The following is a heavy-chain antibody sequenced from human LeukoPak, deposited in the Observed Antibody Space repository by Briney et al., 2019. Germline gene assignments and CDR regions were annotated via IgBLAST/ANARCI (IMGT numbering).Heavy chain of an antibody. CDR2: IYSGGST. CDR3: ARGSGSYYWFDY. D-gene: IGHD1-26*01. CDR1: GFTVSSNY. J-gene: IGHJ4*02. Sequence: GGSLRLSCAASGFTVSSNYMSWVRQAPGKGLEWVSVIYSGGSTYYADSVRGRFTISRDISKNTLYLQMNSLRAEDTAVYYCARGSGSYYWFDYWGQGTLVTVSS. V-gene: IGHV3-66*01.